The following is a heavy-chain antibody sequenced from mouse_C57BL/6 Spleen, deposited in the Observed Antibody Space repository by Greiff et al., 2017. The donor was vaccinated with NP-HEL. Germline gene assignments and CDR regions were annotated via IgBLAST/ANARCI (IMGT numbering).Heavy chain of an antibody. V-gene: IGHV5-6*01. CDR1: GFTFSSYG. Sequence: EVQGVKSGGDLVKPGGSLKLSCAASGFTFSSYGMSWVRQTPDKRLEWVATISSGGSYTYYPDSVKGRFTFTRENAKNTLYLQMSRMNAEDTAMYYCARRDLGCRDYFDYGGQGTTLTVSS. CDR3: ARRDLGCRDYFDY. CDR2: ISSGGSYT. D-gene: IGHD4-1*01. J-gene: IGHJ2*01.